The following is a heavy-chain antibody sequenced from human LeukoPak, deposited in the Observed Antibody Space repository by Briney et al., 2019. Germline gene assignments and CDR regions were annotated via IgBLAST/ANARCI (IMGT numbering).Heavy chain of an antibody. CDR3: ARVSGYDWESFYDY. Sequence: SETLSLTCTVSGGSISFYYWSWTRQPPGKGLEWIGYIYYSGSTNYNPSLKSRVTISVDTSKNQFSLKLSSVTAADTAMYYCARVSGYDWESFYDYWGQGSLVTVSS. CDR2: IYYSGST. CDR1: GGSISFYY. D-gene: IGHD5-12*01. V-gene: IGHV4-59*01. J-gene: IGHJ4*02.